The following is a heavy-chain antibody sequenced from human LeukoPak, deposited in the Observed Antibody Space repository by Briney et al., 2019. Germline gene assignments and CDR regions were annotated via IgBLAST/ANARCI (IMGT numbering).Heavy chain of an antibody. J-gene: IGHJ5*02. V-gene: IGHV5-51*01. Sequence: RGESLKISCKGSGYSFTSYWIGWVRQMPGKGLEWMGIIYPGDSDTRYSPSFQGQVTISADKSISTAYLQWSSLKASDTAMYYCARHLRLWQNWFDPWGQGTLVTVSS. D-gene: IGHD5-18*01. CDR3: ARHLRLWQNWFDP. CDR1: GYSFTSYW. CDR2: IYPGDSDT.